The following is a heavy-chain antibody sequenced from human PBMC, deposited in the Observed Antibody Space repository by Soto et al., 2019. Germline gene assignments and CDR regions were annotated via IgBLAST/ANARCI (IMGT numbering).Heavy chain of an antibody. J-gene: IGHJ2*01. Sequence: QMQLQASGPGLVKPSETLSLTCTVSGGSIRSYFWSWIRQAPGKKLEWLGDVYHNGNTNYNPPLRSRLTLSVATSNNRLPLNLKSVPAADAAVYYCAVPGPAGLWGRGTLVTVAS. CDR3: AVPGPAGL. D-gene: IGHD7-27*01. CDR1: GGSIRSYF. V-gene: IGHV4-59*01. CDR2: VYHNGNT.